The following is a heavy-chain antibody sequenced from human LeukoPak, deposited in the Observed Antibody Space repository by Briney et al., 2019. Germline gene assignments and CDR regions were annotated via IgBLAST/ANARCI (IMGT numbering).Heavy chain of an antibody. CDR2: ISGSGGST. J-gene: IGHJ4*02. V-gene: IGHV3-23*01. Sequence: GGSLRLSCAASGFTFSSFAMSWVRQAPGKGLEWVSAISGSGGSTYYADSVKGRFTISRDNSKNTLYLQMNSLRAEDTAVYYCAMVRGVIRYFDYWGQGTLVTVSS. D-gene: IGHD3-10*01. CDR1: GFTFSSFA. CDR3: AMVRGVIRYFDY.